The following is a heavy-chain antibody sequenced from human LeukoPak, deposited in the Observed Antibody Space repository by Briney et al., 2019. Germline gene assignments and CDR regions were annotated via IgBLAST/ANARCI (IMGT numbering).Heavy chain of an antibody. D-gene: IGHD3-10*01. CDR1: GFTFSSYG. J-gene: IGHJ4*02. CDR3: ASSYGSGSYYPYYFDH. Sequence: GGSRRLSCAASGFTFSSYGMHWVRQAPGKGLEWVAVISYDGSNKNYADSVKGRFTISRDNSKNTVYLQMNSLRAEDTAVYYCASSYGSGSYYPYYFDHWGQGTLVTVSS. CDR2: ISYDGSNK. V-gene: IGHV3-30*03.